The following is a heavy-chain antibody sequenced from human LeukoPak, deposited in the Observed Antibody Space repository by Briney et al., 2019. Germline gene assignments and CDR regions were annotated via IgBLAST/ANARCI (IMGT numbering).Heavy chain of an antibody. J-gene: IGHJ6*02. CDR3: AKDSFTYGDYEYYYYGMDV. D-gene: IGHD4-17*01. CDR2: ISGSGGST. V-gene: IGHV3-23*01. CDR1: GFTFSSYA. Sequence: GGSLRLSCAASGFTFSSYAMSWVRQAPGKGLEWVSAISGSGGSTYYADSVNGRFTISRDNSKNTLYLQMNSLRAEDTAVYYCAKDSFTYGDYEYYYYGMDVWGQGTTVTVSS.